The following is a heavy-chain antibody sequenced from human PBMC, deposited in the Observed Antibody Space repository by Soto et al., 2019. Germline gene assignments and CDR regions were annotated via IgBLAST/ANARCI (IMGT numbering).Heavy chain of an antibody. CDR3: ARRGYSGYEIDY. Sequence: EVQLVESGGGLVQPGGSLRLSCAASGFTFSSYAMHWVRQAPGKGLEYVSDISSNGGSKYYANSVKGRFTISRDNSKNTLYLQMGRLRAEDMAVYYCARRGYSGYEIDYWGQGTLVTVSS. V-gene: IGHV3-64*01. J-gene: IGHJ4*02. CDR1: GFTFSSYA. D-gene: IGHD5-12*01. CDR2: ISSNGGSK.